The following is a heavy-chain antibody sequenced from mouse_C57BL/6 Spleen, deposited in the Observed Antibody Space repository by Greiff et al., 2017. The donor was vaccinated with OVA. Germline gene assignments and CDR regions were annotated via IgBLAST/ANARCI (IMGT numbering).Heavy chain of an antibody. CDR2: INPSTGGT. CDR3: ARRGYGSSYEYFDV. V-gene: IGHV1-42*01. Sequence: VHVKQSGPELVKPGASVKISCKASGYSFTGYYMNWVKQSPEKSLEWIGEINPSTGGTTYNQKFKAKATLTVDKSSSTAYMQLKSLTSEDSAVYYCARRGYGSSYEYFDVWGTGTTVTVSS. J-gene: IGHJ1*03. CDR1: GYSFTGYY. D-gene: IGHD1-1*01.